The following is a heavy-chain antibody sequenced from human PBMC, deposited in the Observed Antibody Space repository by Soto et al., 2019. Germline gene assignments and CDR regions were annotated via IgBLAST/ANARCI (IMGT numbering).Heavy chain of an antibody. CDR3: ARGENDILTGYLNWFDP. D-gene: IGHD3-9*01. CDR1: GFTFSSYS. Sequence: EVQLVESGGGLVQPGGSLRLSCAASGFTFSSYSMNWVRQAPGKGLEWVSFISSSSSTIFYADSVKGRFTSSRDNAKNSLYLQMNSRRAEDTTMYYCARGENDILTGYLNWFDPWGQGTLVTVSS. J-gene: IGHJ5*02. CDR2: ISSSSSTI. V-gene: IGHV3-48*01.